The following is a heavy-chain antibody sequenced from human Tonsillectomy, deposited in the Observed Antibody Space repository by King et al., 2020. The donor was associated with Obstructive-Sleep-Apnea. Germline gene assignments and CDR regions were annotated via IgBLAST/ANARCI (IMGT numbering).Heavy chain of an antibody. CDR2: INPNSGGT. CDR1: GYTFTGYY. CDR3: ARSQYYDCPNPLNY. V-gene: IGHV1-2*04. D-gene: IGHD3-3*01. Sequence: VQLVESGAEVKKPGASVKVSCKASGYTFTGYYMYWVRQAPGQGLEWMGWINPNSGGTRYAQKFQDWITMTRDTSISTAYLELSRLRSYDTAVYYCARSQYYDCPNPLNYWGQGTLVTVSS. J-gene: IGHJ4*02.